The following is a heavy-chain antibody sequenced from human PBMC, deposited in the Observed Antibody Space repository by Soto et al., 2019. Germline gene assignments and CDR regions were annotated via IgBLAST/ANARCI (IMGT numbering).Heavy chain of an antibody. J-gene: IGHJ4*02. CDR2: ISGSGGRT. CDR1: GFTFSSYA. Sequence: EVQLLESGGGLVQPGGSLRLSCVASGFTFSSYAMRWVRQAPVKGLEWVSAISGSGGRTYYADSVKGRFTISSDNSKNTLYLQMNSLRAEDTAVYYCARRGSGSYYDYWGQGTLVTVSS. CDR3: ARRGSGSYYDY. V-gene: IGHV3-23*01. D-gene: IGHD1-26*01.